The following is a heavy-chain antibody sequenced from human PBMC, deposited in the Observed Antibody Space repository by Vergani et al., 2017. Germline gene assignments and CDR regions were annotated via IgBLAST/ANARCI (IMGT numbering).Heavy chain of an antibody. Sequence: QVQLQESGPGLVKPSQTLSLTCTVSGGSISSYYWSWIRQPAGKGLEWIGRIYTSGSTNYNPSLKSRVTISVDTSKNQFSLKLSSVTAADTAVYYCARGHHGQIVGATDYWGQGTLVTVSS. CDR2: IYTSGST. CDR1: GGSISSYY. V-gene: IGHV4-4*07. D-gene: IGHD1-26*01. CDR3: ARGHHGQIVGATDY. J-gene: IGHJ4*02.